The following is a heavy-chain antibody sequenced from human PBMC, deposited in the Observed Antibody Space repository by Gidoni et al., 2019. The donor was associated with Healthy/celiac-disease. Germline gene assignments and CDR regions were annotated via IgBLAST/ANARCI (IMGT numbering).Heavy chain of an antibody. V-gene: IGHV3-23*01. CDR2: ISGSGGST. CDR1: GSTFSSYA. Sequence: EVQLLESGGGLVQPGGSLRLPCAASGSTFSSYALSWVRQAPGKGLEWVSAISGSGGSTYYADSVKGRFTISRDNSKNTLYLQMNSLRAEDTAVYYCAKDPGQQLNYGMDVWGQGTTVTVSS. D-gene: IGHD6-13*01. CDR3: AKDPGQQLNYGMDV. J-gene: IGHJ6*02.